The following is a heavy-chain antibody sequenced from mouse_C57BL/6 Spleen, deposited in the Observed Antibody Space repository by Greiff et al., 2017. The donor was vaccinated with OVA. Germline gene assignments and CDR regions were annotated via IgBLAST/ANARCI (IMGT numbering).Heavy chain of an antibody. CDR2: IDPADGYT. J-gene: IGHJ4*01. CDR3: TTLAPFITNAMDY. CDR1: GFNIKDYY. D-gene: IGHD1-1*01. Sequence: VQLQQSGAELVRPGASVKLSCTASGFNIKDYYMHWVKQRPEQGLEWIGRIDPADGYTDYAPKFPGKSTMTADTSSNTAYLQLSSLTSEDTAVYYGTTLAPFITNAMDYWGQGTSVTVSS. V-gene: IGHV14-1*01.